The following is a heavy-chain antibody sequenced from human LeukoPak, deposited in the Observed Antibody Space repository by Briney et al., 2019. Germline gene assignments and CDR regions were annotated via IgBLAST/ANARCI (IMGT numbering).Heavy chain of an antibody. V-gene: IGHV4-34*01. D-gene: IGHD3-16*02. CDR1: GGSFSGYY. CDR2: INHSGST. Sequence: SETLSLTCAVYGGSFSGYYWSWIRQPPGKGLEWNGEINHSGSTNYNPSLKSRVTISVDTSKNQFSLKLSSVTAADTAVYYCARGRGWLSYWGQGTLVTVSS. CDR3: ARGRGWLSY. J-gene: IGHJ4*02.